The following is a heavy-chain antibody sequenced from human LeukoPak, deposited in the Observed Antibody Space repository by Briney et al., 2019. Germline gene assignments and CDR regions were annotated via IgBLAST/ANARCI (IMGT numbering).Heavy chain of an antibody. V-gene: IGHV7-4-1*02. Sequence: ASVKVSCKASGYTFTGYYMHWVRQAPGQGLEWMGWINTNTGNPTYAQGFTGRFVFSLDTSVSTAYLQISSLKAEDTAVYYCARARYLCSGGSCYLYYFDYWGQGTLVTVSS. CDR1: GYTFTGYY. CDR3: ARARYLCSGGSCYLYYFDY. D-gene: IGHD2-15*01. CDR2: INTNTGNP. J-gene: IGHJ4*02.